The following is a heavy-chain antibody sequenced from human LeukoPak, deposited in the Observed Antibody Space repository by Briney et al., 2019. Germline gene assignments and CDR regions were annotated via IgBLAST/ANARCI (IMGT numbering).Heavy chain of an antibody. D-gene: IGHD3-3*01. CDR1: GFTVSSNY. CDR2: IYSGGST. J-gene: IGHJ4*02. Sequence: PGGSLRLSCAASGFTVSSNYMSWVRQAPGKGLEWVSVIYSGGSTYYADSVKGRFTISRDNSKNTLYLQMNSLRAEDTAVYYCVKDYDFWSGYYSPTRGYFDYWGQGTLVTVSS. V-gene: IGHV3-53*05. CDR3: VKDYDFWSGYYSPTRGYFDY.